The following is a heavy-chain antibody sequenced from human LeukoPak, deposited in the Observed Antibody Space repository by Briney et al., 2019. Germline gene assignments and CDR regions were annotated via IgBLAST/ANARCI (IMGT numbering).Heavy chain of an antibody. Sequence: SETLSLTCTVSGGSIFSGTYYWSWVRQPAGKGLEWIGRIYISGNTNYNPSLKSRVTISVDTSKNQFSLKLTSVTAADTAVYYCARDVIAARYYYMDVWGKGTTVTVS. CDR3: ARDVIAARYYYMDV. V-gene: IGHV4-61*02. D-gene: IGHD6-6*01. CDR2: IYISGNT. CDR1: GGSIFSGTYY. J-gene: IGHJ6*03.